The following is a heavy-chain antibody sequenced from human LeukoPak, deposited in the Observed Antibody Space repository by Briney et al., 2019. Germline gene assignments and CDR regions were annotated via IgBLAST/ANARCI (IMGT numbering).Heavy chain of an antibody. D-gene: IGHD3-9*01. CDR2: IYSGGST. V-gene: IGHV3-66*01. CDR1: GFTFSSYW. CDR3: ARSRYLDWGGAFDM. Sequence: GGSLRLSCAASGFTFSSYWMTWVRQAPGKGLEWVSVIYSGGSTYYTDSVKGRFTISRDDSKNTVYLQLNSLRGEDTAIYYCARSRYLDWGGAFDMWGQGTMVTVSS. J-gene: IGHJ3*02.